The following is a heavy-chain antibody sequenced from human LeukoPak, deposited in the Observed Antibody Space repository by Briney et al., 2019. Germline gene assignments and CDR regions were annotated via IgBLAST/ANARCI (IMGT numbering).Heavy chain of an antibody. D-gene: IGHD3-16*01. V-gene: IGHV4-59*01. J-gene: IGHJ3*02. CDR3: ARDLSNMIHDAFDI. Sequence: SETLSLTCTVSGGSISSYYWSWIRQPPGKGLEWIGYIYYSGSTNYNPSLKSRVTISVDTSKNQFSLKLSSVTAADTAVYYCARDLSNMIHDAFDIWGQGTMVTVSS. CDR1: GGSISSYY. CDR2: IYYSGST.